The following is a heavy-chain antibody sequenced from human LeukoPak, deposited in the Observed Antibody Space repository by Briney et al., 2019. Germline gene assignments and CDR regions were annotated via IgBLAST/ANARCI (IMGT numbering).Heavy chain of an antibody. Sequence: ASVKVSCKDSGYTFTSYAMHWVRQAPGQRLECMGWINTGNGNTKYSQKFQGRVTITRDTSASTAYIDLSNLRSEDTAVYYCARNTETAIPLPYYFDYWGQGTLVTVSS. V-gene: IGHV1-3*04. CDR1: GYTFTSYA. D-gene: IGHD2-21*02. CDR3: ARNTETAIPLPYYFDY. J-gene: IGHJ4*02. CDR2: INTGNGNT.